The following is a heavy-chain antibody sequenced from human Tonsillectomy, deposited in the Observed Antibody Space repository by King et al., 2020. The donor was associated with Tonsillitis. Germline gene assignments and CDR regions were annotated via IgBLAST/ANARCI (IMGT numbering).Heavy chain of an antibody. D-gene: IGHD1-1*01. V-gene: IGHV3-30*18. CDR1: GFTFSSYG. CDR2: ISYDGSNK. Sequence: VQLVESGGGVVQPGRSLRLSCAASGFTFSSYGMHWVRQAPGKGLEWVAVISYDGSNKYYADSVKGRFTISRDNSKNTLYLQMNSLRAEDTAVYYCAKEGPYDESYFDYWGQGTLVTVSS. CDR3: AKEGPYDESYFDY. J-gene: IGHJ4*02.